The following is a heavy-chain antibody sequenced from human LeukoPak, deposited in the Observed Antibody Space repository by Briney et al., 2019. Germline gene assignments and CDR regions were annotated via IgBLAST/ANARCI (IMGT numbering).Heavy chain of an antibody. CDR3: ATATIAARPGNWFDP. D-gene: IGHD6-6*01. CDR2: FDPEDGET. Sequence: ASVNVSCKVSGYTLTELSMHWVRQAPGKELEWMGGFDPEDGETIYAQKFQGRVTMTEDTSTDTAYMELSSLRSEDTAVYYCATATIAARPGNWFDPWGQGTLVTVSS. J-gene: IGHJ5*02. CDR1: GYTLTELS. V-gene: IGHV1-24*01.